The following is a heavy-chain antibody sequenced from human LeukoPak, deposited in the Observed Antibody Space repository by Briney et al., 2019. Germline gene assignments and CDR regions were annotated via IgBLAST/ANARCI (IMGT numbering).Heavy chain of an antibody. CDR2: IGTAGDT. V-gene: IGHV3-13*04. CDR1: GFTFSSYD. J-gene: IGHJ6*02. Sequence: GGSLRLSCAASGFTFSSYDMHWVRQATGKGLEWVSVIGTAGDTYYPGSVKGRFTISRENANNSLYLQMNSLRAGDTAVYYCARGSSRYYGMDVWGQGTTATVSS. CDR3: ARGSSRYYGMDV. D-gene: IGHD3-10*01.